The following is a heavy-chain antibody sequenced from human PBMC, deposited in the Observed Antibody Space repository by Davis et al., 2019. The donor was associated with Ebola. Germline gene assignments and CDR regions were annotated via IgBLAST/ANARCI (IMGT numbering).Heavy chain of an antibody. CDR3: ARVVLGYCTNGVCYTGYYFDY. CDR2: INHSGST. D-gene: IGHD2-8*01. Sequence: SETLSLTCAVYGGSFSGYYWSWIRQPPGKGLEWIGEINHSGSTNYNPSLKSRVTISVDTSKNQFSLKLSSVTAADTAVYYCARVVLGYCTNGVCYTGYYFDYWGQGTLVTVSS. CDR1: GGSFSGYY. V-gene: IGHV4-34*01. J-gene: IGHJ4*02.